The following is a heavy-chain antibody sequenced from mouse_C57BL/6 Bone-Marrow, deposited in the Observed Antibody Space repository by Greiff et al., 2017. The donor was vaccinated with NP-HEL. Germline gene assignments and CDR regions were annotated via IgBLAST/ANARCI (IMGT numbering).Heavy chain of an antibody. CDR2: IYPGNSDT. CDR3: TGLQRRGGFDY. CDR1: GYTFTSYW. J-gene: IGHJ2*01. D-gene: IGHD2-2*01. V-gene: IGHV1-5*01. Sequence: EVQLQQSGTVLARPGASVKMSCKTSGYTFTSYWMHWVKQRPGQGLEWIGAIYPGNSDTSYNQKFKGKAKLTAVTSASTAYMERSSLTNEDSAVYYSTGLQRRGGFDYCGQGTTLTVSS.